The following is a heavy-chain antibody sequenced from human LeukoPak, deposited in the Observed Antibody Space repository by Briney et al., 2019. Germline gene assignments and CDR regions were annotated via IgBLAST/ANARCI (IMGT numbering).Heavy chain of an antibody. D-gene: IGHD3-22*01. CDR1: GGSFSGYY. CDR3: ARGRQEISMILVVMTGVAYYLDV. J-gene: IGHJ6*03. CDR2: INPSGST. V-gene: IGHV4-34*01. Sequence: SETLSLTCAVYGGSFSGYYWTWIRQSPGKGLEWIVEINPSGSTSYNPSLKSRLTISRDTSKNQFTLRLSSVTAADTAVYYCARGRQEISMILVVMTGVAYYLDVWGKGTTVTVS.